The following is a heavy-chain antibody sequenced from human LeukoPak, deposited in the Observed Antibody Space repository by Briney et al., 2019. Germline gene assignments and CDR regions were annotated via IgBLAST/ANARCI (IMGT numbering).Heavy chain of an antibody. Sequence: GGSLRLSCTASGFPFSRYSVHWVRQCPGKGLEWLSRISPDGTTTNYADSVKGRFSISRDNARNILYLQMNSLRDEDTAVYYCASDVAYKFDYWGQGTLVTFSS. V-gene: IGHV3-74*01. D-gene: IGHD5-24*01. CDR1: GFPFSRYS. CDR3: ASDVAYKFDY. J-gene: IGHJ4*02. CDR2: ISPDGTTT.